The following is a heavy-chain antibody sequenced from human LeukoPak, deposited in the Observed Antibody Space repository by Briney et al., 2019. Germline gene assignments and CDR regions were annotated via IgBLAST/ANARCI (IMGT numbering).Heavy chain of an antibody. D-gene: IGHD5-18*01. V-gene: IGHV4-31*03. J-gene: IGHJ6*02. CDR3: ARRGYSYGYDYYGMDV. Sequence: SETLSLACTVSGFSISSGGYYWSWLRQHPGKGREWIGYIYYSGSTYYNPSLKSRVTISVDTSKNQFSLKLSSVTAADTAVYYCARRGYSYGYDYYGMDVWGQGTTVTVSS. CDR1: GFSISSGGYY. CDR2: IYYSGST.